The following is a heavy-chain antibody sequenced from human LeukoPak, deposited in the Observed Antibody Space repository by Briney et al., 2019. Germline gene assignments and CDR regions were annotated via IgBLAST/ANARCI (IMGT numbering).Heavy chain of an antibody. CDR3: ARGGSSGYYLGYYFDY. CDR1: GFTVSSNY. CDR2: IYSVGST. V-gene: IGHV3-53*01. Sequence: GGSLRHSCAASGFTVSSNYMSWVRQAPGKGLEWVSVIYSVGSTYYADSVKGRFTISRDNSKNTLYLQMNALRAEDTAVYYCARGGSSGYYLGYYFDYWGQGTLVTVSS. J-gene: IGHJ4*02. D-gene: IGHD3-22*01.